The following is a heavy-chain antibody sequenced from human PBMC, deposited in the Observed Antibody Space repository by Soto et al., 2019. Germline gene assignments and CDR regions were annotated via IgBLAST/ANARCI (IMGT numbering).Heavy chain of an antibody. CDR3: ARDIRGAN. Sequence: QVQLVESGGGLVKPGGSLRLSCTASGFTFTDHYMTWIRQAPGKGLEWVSYLNSGGSNIYYADSVSGRFTISRDNAKNSVYLQMSSLRAEDTAIYYGARDIRGANWGQGTLVIVSS. J-gene: IGHJ4*02. CDR2: LNSGGSNI. D-gene: IGHD3-10*01. V-gene: IGHV3-11*01. CDR1: GFTFTDHY.